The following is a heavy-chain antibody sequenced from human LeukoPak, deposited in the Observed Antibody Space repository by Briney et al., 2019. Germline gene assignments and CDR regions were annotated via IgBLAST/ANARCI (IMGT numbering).Heavy chain of an antibody. CDR1: GYSFTSYW. V-gene: IGHV5-51*01. Sequence: GESLKISCKGSGYSFTSYWIGWVRQMPGKGLEWMGIIYPGDSDTRYSPSFQGQVTISADKSISTAYLQWSSLKASDTAMYYRARWVPIPAALLGRYYYYMDVWGKGTTVTVSS. CDR2: IYPGDSDT. J-gene: IGHJ6*03. CDR3: ARWVPIPAALLGRYYYYMDV. D-gene: IGHD2-2*01.